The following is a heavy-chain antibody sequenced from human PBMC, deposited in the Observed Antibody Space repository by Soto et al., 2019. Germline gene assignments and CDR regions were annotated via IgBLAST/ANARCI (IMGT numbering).Heavy chain of an antibody. D-gene: IGHD2-15*01. J-gene: IGHJ3*02. CDR2: TGGGGVST. CDR3: AKIVGGGSHHDAFDI. V-gene: IGHV3-23*01. Sequence: EVQLLESGGGLVEPGGSLRLSCAASGFTFRSYAMTWVRQAPGKGLEWLSYTGGGGVSTYYADSVKGRFTSSRDDSKNTLYLQRNSLRAEDTARYYCAKIVGGGSHHDAFDIWGQGTMVTVSS. CDR1: GFTFRSYA.